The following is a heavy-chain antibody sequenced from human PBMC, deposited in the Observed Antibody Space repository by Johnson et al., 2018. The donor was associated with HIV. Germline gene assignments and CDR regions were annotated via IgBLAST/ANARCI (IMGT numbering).Heavy chain of an antibody. CDR1: GFSFSTYA. CDR3: ARAPPGWELPDI. CDR2: ISNNGGST. J-gene: IGHJ3*02. D-gene: IGHD1-26*01. Sequence: VQLVESGGGLVQPGGSLRLSCAAFGFSFSTYAMHWVRQAPGKGLEYVSAISNNGGSTFYADSVRGRFTISRDNSKNTLYLQMNSLRAEDTAVYYCARAPPGWELPDIWGQGTMVTVSS. V-gene: IGHV3-64*07.